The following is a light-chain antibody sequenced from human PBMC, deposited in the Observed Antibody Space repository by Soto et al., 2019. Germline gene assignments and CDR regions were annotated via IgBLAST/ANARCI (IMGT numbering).Light chain of an antibody. Sequence: EIVLTQSPASLSLSPGERATLSCRASQSVRSFLAWYQQKPGHAPRLLIYDASNRATVIPARFSGSGSGTDFTLTISGREPEDSAVGYCQHRGNGPPLLPFGPGTKVDI. CDR1: QSVRSF. V-gene: IGKV3-11*01. CDR2: DAS. J-gene: IGKJ3*01. CDR3: QHRGNGPPLLP.